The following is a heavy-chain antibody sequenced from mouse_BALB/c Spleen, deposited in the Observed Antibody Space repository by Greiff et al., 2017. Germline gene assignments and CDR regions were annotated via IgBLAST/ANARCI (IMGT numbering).Heavy chain of an antibody. CDR2: INPSNGGT. J-gene: IGHJ3*01. Sequence: QVQLKQSGAELVKPGASVKLSCKASGYTFTSYYMYWVKQRPGQGLEWIGEINPSNGGTNFNEKFKSKATLTVDKSSSTAFMQLSSLTSEDSAVYYCTRSYGDLWFAYWGQGTLVTVSA. CDR3: TRSYGDLWFAY. D-gene: IGHD2-13*01. CDR1: GYTFTSYY. V-gene: IGHV1S81*02.